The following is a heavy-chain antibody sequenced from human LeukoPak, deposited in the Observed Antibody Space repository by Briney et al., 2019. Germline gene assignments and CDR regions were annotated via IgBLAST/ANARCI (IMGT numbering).Heavy chain of an antibody. CDR2: VYSAGVT. D-gene: IGHD3-22*01. Sequence: GGSLRLSCAASGFSVSSFSMTWVRQAPGKGLEWVSVVYSAGVTYYADSVRGRFTISRDNSKNTLYLQMNSLRAEDTAVYYCARTHYFDSGGYWPFDFGGEGTLVTVSS. CDR1: GFSVSSFS. V-gene: IGHV3-53*01. J-gene: IGHJ4*02. CDR3: ARTHYFDSGGYWPFDF.